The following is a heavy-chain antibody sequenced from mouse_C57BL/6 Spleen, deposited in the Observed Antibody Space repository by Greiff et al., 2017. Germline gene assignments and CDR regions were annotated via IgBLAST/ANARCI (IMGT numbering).Heavy chain of an antibody. CDR2: IYPGSGST. CDR1: GYTFTSYW. CDR3: ARGEYYGSRGEFAY. V-gene: IGHV1-55*01. Sequence: QVQLQQPGAELVKPGASVKMSCKASGYTFTSYWITWVKQRPGQGLEWIGDIYPGSGSTNYNEKFKSKATLTVDTSSSTAYMQLSRLTSEDSAVYYCARGEYYGSRGEFAYWGQGTLVTVSA. D-gene: IGHD1-1*01. J-gene: IGHJ3*01.